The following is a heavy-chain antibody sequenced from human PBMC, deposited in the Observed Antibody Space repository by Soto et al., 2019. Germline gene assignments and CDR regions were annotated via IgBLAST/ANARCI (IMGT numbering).Heavy chain of an antibody. J-gene: IGHJ6*02. CDR1: GYTFTGYY. V-gene: IGHV1-2*02. Sequence: GASLKVSCNASGYTFTGYYMHWVRQAPGQGLEWMGWINPNSGGTNHAQKFQGRVTMTRDTSISTAYMELSRLRSDDTAVYYCAREQRYGMDVWGQGTTVTVSS. CDR2: INPNSGGT. CDR3: AREQRYGMDV.